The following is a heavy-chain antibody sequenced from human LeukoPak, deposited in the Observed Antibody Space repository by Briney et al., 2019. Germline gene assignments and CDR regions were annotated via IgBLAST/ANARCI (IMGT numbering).Heavy chain of an antibody. Sequence: SETLSLTCTVSGGSISSSSYYWGWIRQPPGKGLEWIGSIYYSGSTYYNPSLKSRVTISVDTSKNQFSLKLRSVTAADTAVYYCAGRRAAAGKEAFDSWGQGTMVTVSS. J-gene: IGHJ3*02. CDR2: IYYSGST. CDR3: AGRRAAAGKEAFDS. D-gene: IGHD6-13*01. V-gene: IGHV4-39*01. CDR1: GGSISSSSYY.